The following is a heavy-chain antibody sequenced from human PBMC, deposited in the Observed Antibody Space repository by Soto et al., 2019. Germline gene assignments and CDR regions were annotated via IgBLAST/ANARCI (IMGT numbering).Heavy chain of an antibody. Sequence: GGSLRLSCAASGFTFSDHYMDWVRQAPGKGLEWVGRTRNKANSYTTEYAASVKGRFTISRDNSKNTLYLQMNSLRAEDTAVYYCAKNRDTVTTYYYYGMDVWGQGTTVTVSS. J-gene: IGHJ6*02. V-gene: IGHV3-72*01. CDR1: GFTFSDHY. CDR2: TRNKANSYTT. D-gene: IGHD4-4*01. CDR3: AKNRDTVTTYYYYGMDV.